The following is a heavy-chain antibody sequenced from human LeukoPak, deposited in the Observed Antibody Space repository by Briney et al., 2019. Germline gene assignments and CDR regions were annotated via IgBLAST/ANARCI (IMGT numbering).Heavy chain of an antibody. J-gene: IGHJ6*03. CDR3: ASSVLSGSYYYYMDV. V-gene: IGHV1-46*01. CDR1: GYTFTSYY. D-gene: IGHD1-26*01. Sequence: ASVKVSCKASGYTFTSYYMHWVRQAPGQGLEWMGIINSSGGSTSYAQKFQGRVTMTRDMSTSTVYMELSSLRSEDTAVYYCASSVLSGSYYYYMDVWGKGTTVTVSS. CDR2: INSSGGST.